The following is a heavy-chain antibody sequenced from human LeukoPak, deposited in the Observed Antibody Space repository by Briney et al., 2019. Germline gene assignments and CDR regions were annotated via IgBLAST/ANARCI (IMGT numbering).Heavy chain of an antibody. J-gene: IGHJ4*02. V-gene: IGHV3-69-1*01. CDR3: ARDHNWGFDY. CDR2: VSSTGVI. CDR1: GFTFSDYP. D-gene: IGHD7-27*01. Sequence: GGSLRLSCAASGFTFSDYPMNWVRQTPGKVLEWVSYVSSTGVIYYADSVRGRFSISRDNAMNSVYMQMNSLRAEYTALYYCARDHNWGFDYWGRGTLVTVSS.